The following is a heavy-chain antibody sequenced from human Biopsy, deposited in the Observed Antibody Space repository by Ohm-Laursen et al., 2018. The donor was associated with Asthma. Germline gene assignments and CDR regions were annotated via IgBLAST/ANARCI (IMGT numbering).Heavy chain of an antibody. J-gene: IGHJ4*02. CDR1: GYIFTSYW. CDR2: IFPGDSDT. CDR3: ARLPYGSGSFFDF. V-gene: IGHV5-51*01. D-gene: IGHD3-10*01. Sequence: ESLRISCKVSGYIFTSYWIGWVRQMPGKGLEWMAIIFPGDSDTIYSPSFQGQVTISADKSISTAYLQWSSLKASDTAIYYCARLPYGSGSFFDFWGQGTQVTVAS.